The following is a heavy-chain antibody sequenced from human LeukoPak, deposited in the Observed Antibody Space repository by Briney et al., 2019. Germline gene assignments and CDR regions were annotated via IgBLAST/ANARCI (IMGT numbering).Heavy chain of an antibody. Sequence: PSETLSLTCTVSGGSISSSSYYWGWIRQPPGKGLEWIGSIYYSGSTYYNPSLKSRVTISVDTSKNQFSLKLSSVTAADTAVYYCARDPHPFRPFDYWGQGTLVTVSS. V-gene: IGHV4-39*07. CDR3: ARDPHPFRPFDY. CDR2: IYYSGST. J-gene: IGHJ4*02. CDR1: GGSISSSSYY. D-gene: IGHD3-10*01.